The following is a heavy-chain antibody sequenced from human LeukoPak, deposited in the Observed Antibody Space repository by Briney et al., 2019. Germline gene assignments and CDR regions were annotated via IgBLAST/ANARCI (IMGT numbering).Heavy chain of an antibody. CDR1: GYTFTSYY. CDR2: INPSGGST. V-gene: IGHV1-46*01. CDR3: ARDHAGSGVVDY. J-gene: IGHJ4*02. Sequence: ASVKVSCKASGYTFTSYYMHWVRQAPGQGLEWMGIINPSGGSTSYAQKFQGRVTMTRDMSTSTVYMELSRLRSDDTAVYYCARDHAGSGVVDYWGQGTLVTVSS. D-gene: IGHD2-15*01.